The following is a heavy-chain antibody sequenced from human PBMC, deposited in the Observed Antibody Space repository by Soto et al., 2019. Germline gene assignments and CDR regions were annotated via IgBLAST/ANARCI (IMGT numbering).Heavy chain of an antibody. Sequence: QVVLVQSGAEVKRPGDSVTVSCKAPEYTFANHFMHWVRQAPGQGLEWMGIINPYGGSATYTQKFQGRVTVTRDTSPSTLYLVLSSLTSADTAVYYCAREGSYYFDSRIDYWGQGTLVTVSS. D-gene: IGHD3-10*01. J-gene: IGHJ4*02. V-gene: IGHV1-46*01. CDR3: AREGSYYFDSRIDY. CDR2: INPYGGSA. CDR1: EYTFANHF.